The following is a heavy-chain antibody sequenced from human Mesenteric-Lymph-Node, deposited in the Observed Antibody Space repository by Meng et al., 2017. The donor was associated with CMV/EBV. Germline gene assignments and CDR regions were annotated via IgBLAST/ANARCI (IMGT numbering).Heavy chain of an antibody. CDR2: SNAGNGNT. Sequence: ASVKVSCKASGYTFTSYAMHWVRQAPGQRLEWMGWSNAGNGNTKYSQEFQGRVTITRDTSASTAYMELRSLRSDDTAVYYCARGNLYYYDSNDMGYWGQGTLVTVSS. CDR1: GYTFTSYA. CDR3: ARGNLYYYDSNDMGY. D-gene: IGHD3-16*01. J-gene: IGHJ4*02. V-gene: IGHV1-3*02.